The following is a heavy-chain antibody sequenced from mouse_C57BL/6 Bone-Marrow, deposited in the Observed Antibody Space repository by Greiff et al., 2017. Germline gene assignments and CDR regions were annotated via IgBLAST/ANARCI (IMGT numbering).Heavy chain of an antibody. CDR3: ARVRGWLLLWYFDD. CDR1: GYTFTDYN. V-gene: IGHV1-18*01. Sequence: EVQLQQSGPELVKPGASVKIPCKASGYTFTDYNMDWVKQSHGKSLEWIGDINPNNGGTIYNQKFKGKATLTVDKSSSTAYMELRSLTSEDTAVYYCARVRGWLLLWYFDDWGTGTTVTVSS. D-gene: IGHD2-3*01. CDR2: INPNNGGT. J-gene: IGHJ1*03.